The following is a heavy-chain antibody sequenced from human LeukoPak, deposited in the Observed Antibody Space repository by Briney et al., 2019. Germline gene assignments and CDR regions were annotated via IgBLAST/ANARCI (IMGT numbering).Heavy chain of an antibody. D-gene: IGHD6-13*01. CDR2: ISRSGSTK. CDR3: ARAEAASYYYYYYYMDV. CDR1: GFTFSDYN. Sequence: GGSLRLSCAASGFTFSDYNMRWIRQAPGKGLEWVSSISRSGSTKYYADPVKGRFTISRDNAKNSLYLQMNSLRAEDTAVYYCARAEAASYYYYYYYMDVWGKGTTVTISS. V-gene: IGHV3-11*04. J-gene: IGHJ6*03.